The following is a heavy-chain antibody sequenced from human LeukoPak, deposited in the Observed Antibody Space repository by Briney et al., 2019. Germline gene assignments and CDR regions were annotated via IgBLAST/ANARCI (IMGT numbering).Heavy chain of an antibody. V-gene: IGHV1-69*13. CDR1: GGTFSSYA. J-gene: IGHJ6*02. D-gene: IGHD6-19*01. CDR3: ARDAGTVAGTLAGMDV. CDR2: IIPIFGTA. Sequence: ASVKVSCKASGGTFSSYAISWVRQAPGQGLEWMGGIIPIFGTANYAQKFQGRVTITADESTSTAYMELSSLRSEDTAVYYCARDAGTVAGTLAGMDVWGQGTTVTVSS.